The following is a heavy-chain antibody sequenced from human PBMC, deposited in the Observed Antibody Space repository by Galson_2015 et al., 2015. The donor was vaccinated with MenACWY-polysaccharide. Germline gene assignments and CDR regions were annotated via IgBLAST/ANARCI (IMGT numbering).Heavy chain of an antibody. V-gene: IGHV3-53*01. D-gene: IGHD4-11*01. CDR3: ATRVSDYSVYYFDC. CDR1: GFTARNQY. J-gene: IGHJ4*02. CDR2: IDSAGAK. Sequence: SLRLSCAASGFTARNQYMNWVRQAPGKGLEWVSAIDSAGAKSYSDSVKGRFTISRDDSQNTLYLQMNSLRADDTAVYYCATRVSDYSVYYFDCWGQGALVTVSS.